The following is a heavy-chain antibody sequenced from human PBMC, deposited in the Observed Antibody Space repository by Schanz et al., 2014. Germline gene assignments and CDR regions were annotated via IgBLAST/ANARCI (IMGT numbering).Heavy chain of an antibody. CDR1: GITVSSNN. CDR2: LSFDSRHI. CDR3: AKGFGGYDLVLDY. V-gene: IGHV3-30*02. Sequence: QVQLVDSGGGVVQPGRSLRLSCVASGITVSSNNMIWVRQSPGKGLEWVAFLSFDSRHIYYADSVKGRFTISRDNSKNTLSLQMNSLRAEDTAVYYCAKGFGGYDLVLDYWGQGTLVTVSS. J-gene: IGHJ4*02. D-gene: IGHD5-12*01.